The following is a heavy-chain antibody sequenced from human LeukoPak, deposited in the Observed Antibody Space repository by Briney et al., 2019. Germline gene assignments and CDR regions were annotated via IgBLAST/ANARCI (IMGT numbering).Heavy chain of an antibody. CDR2: IYYSGST. J-gene: IGHJ4*02. Sequence: SETLSLTCTVSGGSISSYYLSWIRQPPGKGLEWIGYIYYSGSTNYNPSPKSRVTISVDTSKNQFSLKLSSVTAADTAVYYCASLALGYGYWGQGTLVTVSS. CDR3: ASLALGYGY. D-gene: IGHD1-1*01. V-gene: IGHV4-59*01. CDR1: GGSISSYY.